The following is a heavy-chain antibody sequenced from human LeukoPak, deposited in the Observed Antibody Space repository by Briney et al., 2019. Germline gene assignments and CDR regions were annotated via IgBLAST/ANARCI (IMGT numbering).Heavy chain of an antibody. D-gene: IGHD2-8*01. CDR1: GFTFTDYS. CDR3: ARDLDCTSVVCYSGDYYYTDV. Sequence: PGGSLRLSCAASGFTFTDYSMSWVRQAPGKGLEWVSYINSSRTIIYYADSVRGRFTISRDNTKNSLYLQTSSLRAEDTAVYYCARDLDCTSVVCYSGDYYYTDVWGKGTTVTVSS. V-gene: IGHV3-48*01. CDR2: INSSRTII. J-gene: IGHJ6*03.